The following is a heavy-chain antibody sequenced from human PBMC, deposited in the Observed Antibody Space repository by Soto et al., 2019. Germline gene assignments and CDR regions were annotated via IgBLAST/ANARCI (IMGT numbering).Heavy chain of an antibody. Sequence: SETLSLTCTVSCGSVNTAPYHCGCIRHSPRNLLEWIGNIYYTGSTNYNPSFESRVAISLDTSNNQFSLRLTSLTAADTAVYFCARDHHSYYDTSGYYPYFDFWGQGTLVTVSS. J-gene: IGHJ4*02. CDR1: CGSVNTAPYH. D-gene: IGHD3-22*01. CDR3: ARDHHSYYDTSGYYPYFDF. CDR2: IYYTGST. V-gene: IGHV4-61*01.